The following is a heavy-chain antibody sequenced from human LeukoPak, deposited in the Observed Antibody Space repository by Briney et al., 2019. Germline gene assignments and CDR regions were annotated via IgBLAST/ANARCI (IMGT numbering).Heavy chain of an antibody. J-gene: IGHJ6*03. CDR1: AFTFSSYS. Sequence: GGSLRLSCAASAFTFSSYSMNWVRQAPGKGLEWVSYISSSSNTIYYADSVKGRFTISRDNAKHSLYLQMNSLKAEDTAVYYCAGLLGEGSYYYYYMDVWGKGTTVTVSS. CDR3: AGLLGEGSYYYYYMDV. D-gene: IGHD3-10*01. V-gene: IGHV3-48*04. CDR2: ISSSSNTI.